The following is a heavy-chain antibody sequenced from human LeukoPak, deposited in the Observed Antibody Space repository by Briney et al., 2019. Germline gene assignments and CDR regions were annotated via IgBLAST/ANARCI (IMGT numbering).Heavy chain of an antibody. CDR3: ARPGAGGYTFDY. V-gene: IGHV1-2*02. D-gene: IGHD5-12*01. CDR2: INPNSGGT. J-gene: IGHJ4*02. CDR1: GYTFTSYY. Sequence: ASVKVSCKTSGYTFTSYYMHWVRQAPGQGLEWMGWINPNSGGTNYAQKFQGRVTMTRDTSISTAYMELSGLRSDDTAMYYCARPGAGGYTFDYWGQGTLVTVSS.